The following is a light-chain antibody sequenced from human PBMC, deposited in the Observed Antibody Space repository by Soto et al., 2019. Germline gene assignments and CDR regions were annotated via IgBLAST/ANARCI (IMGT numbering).Light chain of an antibody. CDR2: SNN. J-gene: IGLJ1*01. CDR1: SSNIGSNT. V-gene: IGLV1-44*01. Sequence: QAVVTQPPSASGTPGQRVTISCSGSSSNIGSNTVNWYQQLPGTAPKLLIYSNNQRPSGVPDRFSGSKSGTSASLAISGLQSEDEADYYCAAWDDSLNGLVFGTGTKVTVL. CDR3: AAWDDSLNGLV.